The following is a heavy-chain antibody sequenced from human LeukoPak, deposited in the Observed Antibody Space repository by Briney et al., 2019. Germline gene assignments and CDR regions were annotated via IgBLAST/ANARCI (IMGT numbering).Heavy chain of an antibody. CDR1: GFTFSSCT. Sequence: GGSLRLSCAASGFTFSSCTMNWVRQAPGKGLEWVSSISSSSSYIYYADSVKGRFTISRDNAKNSLYLQMHSLRAEDTAVYYCARGPYYYDSSRNIYFDYWGQGTLVTVSS. D-gene: IGHD3-22*01. V-gene: IGHV3-21*01. J-gene: IGHJ4*02. CDR3: ARGPYYYDSSRNIYFDY. CDR2: ISSSSSYI.